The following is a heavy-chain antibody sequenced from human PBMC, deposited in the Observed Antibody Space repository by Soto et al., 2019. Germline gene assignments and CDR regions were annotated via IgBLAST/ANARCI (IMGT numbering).Heavy chain of an antibody. CDR3: ASVSEEVVVAAHYYYYYYMDV. J-gene: IGHJ6*03. CDR2: ISAYNGNT. CDR1: GYTFTSYG. Sequence: QVQLVQSGAEVKKPGASVKVSCKASGYTFTSYGISWVRQAPGQGLEWMGWISAYNGNTNYAQKLQGRVTMTIDTSTSTAYMELRSLRSDDTAVYYCASVSEEVVVAAHYYYYYYMDVWGKGTTVTVSS. D-gene: IGHD2-15*01. V-gene: IGHV1-18*01.